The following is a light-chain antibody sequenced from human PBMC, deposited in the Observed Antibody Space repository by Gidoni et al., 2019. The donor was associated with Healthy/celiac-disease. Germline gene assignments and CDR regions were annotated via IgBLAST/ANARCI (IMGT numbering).Light chain of an antibody. Sequence: IVLTQSPATLSLSPGESATLSCRASQSVSSYLAWYQQKPGQAPRLLIYDASNRATGIPARFSGSGSGTDFTLTISRLEPEDFAVYYCQHRSNWLTFGGGTKVEIK. J-gene: IGKJ4*01. CDR1: QSVSSY. CDR2: DAS. CDR3: QHRSNWLT. V-gene: IGKV3-11*01.